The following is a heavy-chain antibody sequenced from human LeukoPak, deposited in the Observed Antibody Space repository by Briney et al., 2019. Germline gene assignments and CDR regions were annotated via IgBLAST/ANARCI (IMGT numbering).Heavy chain of an antibody. CDR1: GFTVSSNY. Sequence: GGSLRLSRAASGFTVSSNYMSWVRQAPGKGLEWVSVIYSGGSTYYADSVKGRFTISRDNSKNTLYLQMNSLRAEDTAVYYCARDAKWFGEPHAFDIWGQGTMVTVSS. CDR2: IYSGGST. D-gene: IGHD3-10*01. V-gene: IGHV3-66*01. J-gene: IGHJ3*02. CDR3: ARDAKWFGEPHAFDI.